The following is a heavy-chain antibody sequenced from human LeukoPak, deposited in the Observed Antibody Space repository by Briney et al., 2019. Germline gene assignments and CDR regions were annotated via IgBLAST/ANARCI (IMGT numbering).Heavy chain of an antibody. D-gene: IGHD4-23*01. CDR1: GGSISSSNW. J-gene: IGHJ4*02. V-gene: IGHV4-4*02. CDR3: ARLRVTRYYFDY. CDR2: IYHSGST. Sequence: SGTLSLTCAVSGGSISSSNWWSWVRQPPGQGLEWIGEIYHSGSTNYNPSLKSRVTMSVDKSKNQFSLKLSSVTAADTAVYYCARLRVTRYYFDYWGQGTLVTVSS.